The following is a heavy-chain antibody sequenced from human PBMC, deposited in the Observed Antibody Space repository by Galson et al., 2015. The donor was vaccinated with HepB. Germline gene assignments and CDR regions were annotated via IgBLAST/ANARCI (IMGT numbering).Heavy chain of an antibody. J-gene: IGHJ4*02. Sequence: SLRLSCAASGFTFSRYGMHWVRQAPGKGLEWVAVISYDGSNKYYADSVKGRFTISRDNSKNTLFLQMDSLRAEDTAVYYCAKDGGHVLVTAATTQGPSYFDYWGQGTLVTVSS. V-gene: IGHV3-30*18. CDR1: GFTFSRYG. CDR3: AKDGGHVLVTAATTQGPSYFDY. D-gene: IGHD2-2*01. CDR2: ISYDGSNK.